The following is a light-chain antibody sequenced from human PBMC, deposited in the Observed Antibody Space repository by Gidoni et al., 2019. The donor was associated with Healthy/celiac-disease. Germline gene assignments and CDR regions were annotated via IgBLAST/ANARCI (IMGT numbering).Light chain of an antibody. CDR1: QCIISY. CDR3: QQYYSYPLT. Sequence: AIRMTQSPSSFSASTRDRVTITCRASQCIISYLAWYQQKPGKAPKLLIYSASTLQSGVPSRFSGSGSGTDFTLTISCLQAEDFATYYCQQYYSYPLTFGQGTKVEIK. J-gene: IGKJ1*01. CDR2: SAS. V-gene: IGKV1-8*01.